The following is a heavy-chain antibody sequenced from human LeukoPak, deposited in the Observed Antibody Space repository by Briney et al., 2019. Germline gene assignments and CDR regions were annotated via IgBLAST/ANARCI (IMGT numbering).Heavy chain of an antibody. J-gene: IGHJ4*02. CDR3: ARGSGWYVY. V-gene: IGHV4-34*01. CDR2: INHSGST. Sequence: SEALSLTCAVYGGSFSGYYWSWIRQPPGKGLEWIGEINHSGSTNYNPSLKSRVTISVDTSKNQFSLKPSSVTAADTAVYYCARGSGWYVYWGQGTLVTISS. D-gene: IGHD6-19*01. CDR1: GGSFSGYY.